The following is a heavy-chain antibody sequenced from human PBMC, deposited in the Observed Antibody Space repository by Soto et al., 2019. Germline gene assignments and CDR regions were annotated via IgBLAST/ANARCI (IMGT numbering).Heavy chain of an antibody. CDR2: IYYSGST. D-gene: IGHD3-10*01. CDR1: GGSISSGDYY. J-gene: IGHJ5*02. Sequence: QVQLQESGPGLVKPSQTLSLTCTVSGGSISSGDYYWSWIRQPPGKGLEWIGYIYYSGSTYYNPSLKSRVTISVDTSKNQFSLKLSSVTAADTAVYYCARDGNGSGSYTTYNWFDPWGQGTLVPVSS. CDR3: ARDGNGSGSYTTYNWFDP. V-gene: IGHV4-30-4*01.